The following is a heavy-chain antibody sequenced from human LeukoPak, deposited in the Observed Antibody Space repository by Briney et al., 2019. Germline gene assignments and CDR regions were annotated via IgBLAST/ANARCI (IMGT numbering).Heavy chain of an antibody. CDR1: GGSFSGYY. CDR3: ARGREAARPYFDY. CDR2: INHSGST. D-gene: IGHD6-6*01. J-gene: IGHJ4*02. Sequence: PSETLSLTCAVYGGSFSGYYWSWIRQPPGQGLEWIGEINHSGSTNYNPSLKSRVTISVDTSKNQFSLKLSSVTAADTAVYYCARGREAARPYFDYWGQGTLVTVSS. V-gene: IGHV4-34*01.